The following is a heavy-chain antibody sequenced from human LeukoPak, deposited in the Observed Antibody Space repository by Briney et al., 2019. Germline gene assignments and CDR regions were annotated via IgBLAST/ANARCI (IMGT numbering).Heavy chain of an antibody. CDR2: ISLAGQT. CDR1: GGSISGTNW. CDR3: SRESGPFCPFGY. Sequence: SETLSLTCGVSGGSISGTNWWSWGRPPPGQGLEWIGEISLAGQTNYNPSLNGRVTMSLDKASNQLSLHLKSVTAADTATYFCSRESGPFCPFGYWGQGTLVIVSS. J-gene: IGHJ4*02. D-gene: IGHD1-26*01. V-gene: IGHV4/OR15-8*02.